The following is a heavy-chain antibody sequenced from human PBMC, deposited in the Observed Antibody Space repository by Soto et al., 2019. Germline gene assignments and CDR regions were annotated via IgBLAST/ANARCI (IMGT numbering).Heavy chain of an antibody. CDR1: GGSVSGNY. D-gene: IGHD3-16*01. J-gene: IGHJ6*04. CDR2: IYYSRST. Sequence: PSETLSLTCTVSGGSVSGNYWSWIRQPPGTGLEWIGYIYYSRSTNYNPSLKSRVTISVDTSKNQFSLKLSSVTAADTAVYYCAKGGDFMDVWGKGTTVTVSS. CDR3: AKGGDFMDV. V-gene: IGHV4-59*02.